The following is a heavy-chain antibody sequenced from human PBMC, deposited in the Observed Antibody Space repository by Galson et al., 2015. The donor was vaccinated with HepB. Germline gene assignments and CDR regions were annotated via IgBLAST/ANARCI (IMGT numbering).Heavy chain of an antibody. CDR3: ARVVKGIAAAGNYYYGMDV. CDR1: GYTFTSYG. CDR2: ISAYNGNT. J-gene: IGHJ6*02. D-gene: IGHD6-13*01. Sequence: SVKVSCKASGYTFTSYGISWVRQAPGQGLEWMGWISAYNGNTNYAQKLQGRVTMTTDTSTSTAYMELRSLRSDDTAVYYCARVVKGIAAAGNYYYGMDVWGQGTTVTVSS. V-gene: IGHV1-18*01.